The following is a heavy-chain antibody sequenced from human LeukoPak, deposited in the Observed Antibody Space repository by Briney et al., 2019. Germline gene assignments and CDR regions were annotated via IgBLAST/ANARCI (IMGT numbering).Heavy chain of an antibody. CDR1: GYTFTGYY. CDR2: INPNSGGT. D-gene: IGHD2-2*01. Sequence: ASVKVSCKASGYTFTGYYMHWVRQAPGQGLEWMGWINPNSGGTNYAQKFQGRVTMTRDTSISTAYMELSRLRSDDTAVYYCARSEEDIVVVPAEYAFDIWGQGTMVTVSS. CDR3: ARSEEDIVVVPAEYAFDI. J-gene: IGHJ3*02. V-gene: IGHV1-2*02.